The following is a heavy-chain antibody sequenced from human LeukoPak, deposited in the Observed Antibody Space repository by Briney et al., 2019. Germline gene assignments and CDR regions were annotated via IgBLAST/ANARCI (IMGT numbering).Heavy chain of an antibody. CDR3: ARSYGDYENWFDP. D-gene: IGHD4-17*01. J-gene: IGHJ5*02. CDR2: ISYDGSNK. CDR1: GFTFSSYG. Sequence: GGSLRLSCAASGFTFSSYGMHWVRQAPGKGLEWVAVISYDGSNKYYADSVKGRFTISRDNSKNTLYLQMNSLRAEDTAVYYCARSYGDYENWFDPWGQGTLVTVSS. V-gene: IGHV3-30*03.